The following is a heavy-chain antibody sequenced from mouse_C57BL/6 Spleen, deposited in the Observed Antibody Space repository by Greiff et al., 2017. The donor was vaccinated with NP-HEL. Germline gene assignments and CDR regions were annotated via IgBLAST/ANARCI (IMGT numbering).Heavy chain of an antibody. D-gene: IGHD2-1*01. V-gene: IGHV5-17*01. CDR2: ISSGSSTI. J-gene: IGHJ4*01. CDR3: ARDYYGPMDY. Sequence: EVKVEESGGGLVKPGGSLKLSCAASGFTFSDYGMHWVRQAPEKGLEWVAYISSGSSTIYYADTVKGRFTISRDNARNTLFLQMTSLRSEDTAMYYCARDYYGPMDYWGQGTSVTVSS. CDR1: GFTFSDYG.